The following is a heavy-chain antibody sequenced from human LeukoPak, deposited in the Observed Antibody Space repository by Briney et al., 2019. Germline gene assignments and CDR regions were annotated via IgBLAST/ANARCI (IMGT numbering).Heavy chain of an antibody. J-gene: IGHJ6*03. CDR3: AKADSSGWPYYYYYYMDV. CDR1: GFTFSDYY. CDR2: ISYDGSNK. D-gene: IGHD6-19*01. Sequence: GGSLRLSCAASGFTFSDYYMSWVRQAPGKGLEWVAVISYDGSNKYYADSVKGRFTISRDNSKNTLYLQMNSLRAEDTAVYYCAKADSSGWPYYYYYYMDVWGKGTTVTVSS. V-gene: IGHV3-30*18.